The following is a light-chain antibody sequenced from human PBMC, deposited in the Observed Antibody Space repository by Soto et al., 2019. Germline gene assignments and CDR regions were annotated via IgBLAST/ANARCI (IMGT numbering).Light chain of an antibody. CDR1: QSVSSN. CDR2: GAS. CDR3: LQDINYPWT. J-gene: IGKJ1*01. V-gene: IGKV3-15*01. Sequence: EIVMTQSPATLSVSPGERVTLSCRASQSVSSNLAWYQQKVGQAPRLLIYGASTRATGIPARFSGSGSGTDFTLAISSLQPEDSATYYCLQDINYPWTFGQGTKVDIK.